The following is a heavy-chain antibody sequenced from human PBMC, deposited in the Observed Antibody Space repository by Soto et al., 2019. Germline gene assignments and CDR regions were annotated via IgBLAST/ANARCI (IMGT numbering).Heavy chain of an antibody. J-gene: IGHJ6*02. CDR1: GYTFTGYY. D-gene: IGHD3-22*01. CDR3: ARDSSGYSSAYYYGMDV. Sequence: ASVKVSCNASGYTFTGYYMHCVRQTPGQGLEWMGWINPNSGGTNYAQKFQGWVTMTRDTSISTAYMELSRLRADDTAVYYCARDSSGYSSAYYYGMDVWGQGTTVTVSS. CDR2: INPNSGGT. V-gene: IGHV1-2*04.